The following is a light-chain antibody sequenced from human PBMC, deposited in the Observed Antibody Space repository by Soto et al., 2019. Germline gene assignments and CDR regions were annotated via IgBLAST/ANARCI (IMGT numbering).Light chain of an antibody. V-gene: IGKV1-39*01. CDR1: QNIGTY. J-gene: IGKJ2*01. CDR2: AGS. CDR3: QQSSGILYT. Sequence: DLQMTQSPASLSASVGDRVTVTCRASQNIGTYLNWYQQQPGKAPKLLIYAGSTLQSGVPSRFSGSGYGTDFTLTISSLQPEDFATYFCQQSSGILYTFGQVTKAEIK.